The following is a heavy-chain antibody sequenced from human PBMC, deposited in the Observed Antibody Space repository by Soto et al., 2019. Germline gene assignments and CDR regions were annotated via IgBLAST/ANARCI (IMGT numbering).Heavy chain of an antibody. V-gene: IGHV4-30-4*01. D-gene: IGHD3-22*01. J-gene: IGHJ4*02. Sequence: QVQLQESGPGLVKPSQTLSLTCTVSGGSISSGDYYWSWIRQPPGKGLEWIGYIYYSGSTYYNPSLKSRVTISVDPPKNQFSLKLSSVTAADTAVYYCARVDSSGYKPFDYWGQGALVTVSS. CDR2: IYYSGST. CDR1: GGSISSGDYY. CDR3: ARVDSSGYKPFDY.